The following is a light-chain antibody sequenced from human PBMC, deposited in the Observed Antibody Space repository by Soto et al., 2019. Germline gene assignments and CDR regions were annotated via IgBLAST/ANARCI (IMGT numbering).Light chain of an antibody. CDR1: ETISTF. Sequence: DSQCSQSRSSLSAALAGMVTLPRVQSETISTFLNGYQHKPGKAPRLLLSAASRLQSGVSPRFSGSGSGTEFTLTINSLRPEDFASYYCQQSYSSSPIPFGPGTLLEIK. CDR3: QQSYSSSPIP. CDR2: AAS. V-gene: IGKV1-39*01. J-gene: IGKJ5*01.